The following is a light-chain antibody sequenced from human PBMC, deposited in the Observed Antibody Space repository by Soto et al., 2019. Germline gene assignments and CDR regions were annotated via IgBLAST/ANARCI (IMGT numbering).Light chain of an antibody. CDR2: DVS. CDR1: SSDVGGYNY. CDR3: CSYAGSYTLV. Sequence: QPVLTQPRSVSGSPGQSVTISCTGTSSDVGGYNYVSWYQQHPGKAPKLMIYDVSKRPSGVPDRSSGSKSGNTASLTISGLQAEDEADYYCCSYAGSYTLVFGGGTKLTVL. J-gene: IGLJ3*02. V-gene: IGLV2-11*01.